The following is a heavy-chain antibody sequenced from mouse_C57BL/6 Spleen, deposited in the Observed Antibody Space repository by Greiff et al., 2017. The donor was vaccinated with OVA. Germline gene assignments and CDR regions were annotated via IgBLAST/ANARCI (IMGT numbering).Heavy chain of an antibody. CDR2: IYPRSGNT. D-gene: IGHD1-1*01. J-gene: IGHJ1*03. Sequence: VKLVESGAELARPGASVKLSCKASGYTFTSYGISWVKQRTGQGLEWIGEIYPRSGNTYYNEKFKGKATLTADKSSSTAYMELRSLTSEDSAVYFCARHYGSSSGWYFDVWGTGTTVTVSS. V-gene: IGHV1-81*01. CDR1: GYTFTSYG. CDR3: ARHYGSSSGWYFDV.